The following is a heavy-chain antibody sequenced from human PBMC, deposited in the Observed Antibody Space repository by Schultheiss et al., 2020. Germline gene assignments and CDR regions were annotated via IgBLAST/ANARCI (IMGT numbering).Heavy chain of an antibody. J-gene: IGHJ6*03. CDR1: GGSISSGSYY. Sequence: SETLSLTCTVPGGSISSGSYYWSWIRQPAGKGLEWIGRIYTSGSTNYNPSLKSRVTISVDTSKNQFSLKLSSVTAADTAVYYCARDPPYYGSGSYYKYYYYYMDVWGKGTTVTVSS. V-gene: IGHV4-61*02. D-gene: IGHD3-10*01. CDR2: IYTSGST. CDR3: ARDPPYYGSGSYYKYYYYYMDV.